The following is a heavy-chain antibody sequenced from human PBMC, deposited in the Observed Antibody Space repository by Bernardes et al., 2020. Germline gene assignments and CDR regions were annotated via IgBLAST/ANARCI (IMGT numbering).Heavy chain of an antibody. V-gene: IGHV3-30*07. D-gene: IGHD3-9*01. Sequence: GGSLRLSCAASGFTFSSYAMHWVRQAPGKGLEWVAVISYDGSNKYYADSVKGRFTISRDNSKNTLYLQMNSLRAEDTAVYYCASANHRSGGVREDFDWLQDYYYYGMDVWGKGTTVTVSS. J-gene: IGHJ6*04. CDR3: ASANHRSGGVREDFDWLQDYYYYGMDV. CDR2: ISYDGSNK. CDR1: GFTFSSYA.